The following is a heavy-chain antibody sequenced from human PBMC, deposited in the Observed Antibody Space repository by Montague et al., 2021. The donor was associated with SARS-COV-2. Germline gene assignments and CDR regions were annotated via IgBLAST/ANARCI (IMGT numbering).Heavy chain of an antibody. V-gene: IGHV4-39*07. J-gene: IGHJ5*02. CDR2: IYYSGST. CDR1: GGSISSSSYY. CDR3: ARETRAYRSGGSCPHGWFDP. Sequence: SETLSLTCTVSGGSISSSSYYWGWIRQPPGKGLEWIGSIYYSGSTYYNPSLKSRVTISVDTSKNQSSLKLSSVTAADTAVYYCARETRAYRSGGSCPHGWFDPWGQGTLVTVSS. D-gene: IGHD2-15*01.